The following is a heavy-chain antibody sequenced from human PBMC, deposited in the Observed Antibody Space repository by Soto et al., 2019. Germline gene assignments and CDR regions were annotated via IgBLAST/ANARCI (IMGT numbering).Heavy chain of an antibody. CDR1: GFTFSSYG. Sequence: GESLKISCAASGFTFSSYGMHWVRQAPGKGLEWVAVISYDGSNKYYADSVKGRFTISRDNSKNTLYLQMNSLRAEDTAVYYCAKEYSGSYQYYFDYWGQGTLVTVSS. CDR3: AKEYSGSYQYYFDY. CDR2: ISYDGSNK. D-gene: IGHD1-26*01. V-gene: IGHV3-30*18. J-gene: IGHJ4*02.